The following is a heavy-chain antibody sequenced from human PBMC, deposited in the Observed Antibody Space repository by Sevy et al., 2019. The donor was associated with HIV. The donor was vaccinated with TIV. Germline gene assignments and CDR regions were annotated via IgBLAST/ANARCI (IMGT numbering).Heavy chain of an antibody. D-gene: IGHD3-16*01. V-gene: IGHV3-33*01. J-gene: IGHJ4*02. CDR1: GFTFSTYG. CDR3: GGGLEFYDYGDYGPAFMPDY. Sequence: GGSLRLSCAASGFTFSTYGMHWVRQAPGKGLEWVAVIWFDGSNTYYAHSVKGRFTISGDIAKNTLHLQLNSLGAEVTAVYYCGGGLEFYDYGDYGPAFMPDYWGQGTLVTVSS. CDR2: IWFDGSNT.